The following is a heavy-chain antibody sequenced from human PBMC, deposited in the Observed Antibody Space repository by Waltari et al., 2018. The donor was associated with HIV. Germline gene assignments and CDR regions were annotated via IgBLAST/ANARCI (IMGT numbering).Heavy chain of an antibody. D-gene: IGHD4-17*01. Sequence: QVQLQQWGAGLLKPSETLSLTCAVHGGSFRGYSWSWIRKPPGKGLEWIGAINHRGNTNYKPSLKSRITISVGTSKNQFSLELSSVTAADTAVYYCARGLRFLFDPWGQGTLVTISS. CDR2: INHRGNT. V-gene: IGHV4-34*01. J-gene: IGHJ5*02. CDR3: ARGLRFLFDP. CDR1: GGSFRGYS.